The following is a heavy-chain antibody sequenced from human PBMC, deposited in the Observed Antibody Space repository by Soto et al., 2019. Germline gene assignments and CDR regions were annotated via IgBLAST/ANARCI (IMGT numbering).Heavy chain of an antibody. CDR1: GYTFTGYY. CDR3: ARDVSSCSGGSCYYWFDP. J-gene: IGHJ5*02. V-gene: IGHV1-2*04. CDR2: INPNSGGT. Sequence: ASVKVSCKASGYTFTGYYMHWVRQAPGQGLEWMGWINPNSGGTNYAQKFQGWVTMTRDTSISTAYMELSRLRSDDTAVYYCARDVSSCSGGSCYYWFDPWGQGTLVTVSS. D-gene: IGHD2-15*01.